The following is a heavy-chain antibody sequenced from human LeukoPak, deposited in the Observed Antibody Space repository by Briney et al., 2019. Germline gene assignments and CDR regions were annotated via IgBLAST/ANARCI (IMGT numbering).Heavy chain of an antibody. CDR3: ARGLLTVTTCFDY. CDR1: GGTFSSYT. CDR2: IIPILGIA. D-gene: IGHD4-17*01. J-gene: IGHJ4*02. V-gene: IGHV1-69*02. Sequence: ASVKVSCKAPGGTFSSYTISWVRQAPGQGLEWMGRIIPILGIANYAQKFQGRVTITADKSTSTAYMELSSLRSEDTAVYYCARGLLTVTTCFDYWGQGTLVTVSS.